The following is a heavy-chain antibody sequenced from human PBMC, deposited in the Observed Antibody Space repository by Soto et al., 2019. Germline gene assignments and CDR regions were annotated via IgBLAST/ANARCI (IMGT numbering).Heavy chain of an antibody. J-gene: IGHJ6*02. D-gene: IGHD2-15*01. Sequence: ASETLSLTCAVYGGSFSGYYWSWIRQPPGKGLEWIGEINHSGSTNYNPSLKSRVTISVDTSKNQFSLKLSSVTDADTAVYYCSRRGKLVVAATKGMDVWGQGTTVTVSS. CDR3: SRRGKLVVAATKGMDV. V-gene: IGHV4-34*01. CDR1: GGSFSGYY. CDR2: INHSGST.